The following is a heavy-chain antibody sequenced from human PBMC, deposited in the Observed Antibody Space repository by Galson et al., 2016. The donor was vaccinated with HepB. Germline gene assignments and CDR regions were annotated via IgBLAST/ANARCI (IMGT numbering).Heavy chain of an antibody. CDR2: ITCCSGTT. CDR3: AKDRLAVSDYYWYFDL. D-gene: IGHD2-8*02. Sequence: SLRLSCAASGFTFSSYAMSWVRQAPGKGLERVSTITCCSGTTYYTDSVRGRFTISRDNSKNTLYLQMNSLRVEDTAVYYCAKDRLAVSDYYWYFDLWGRGTLVTVSS. J-gene: IGHJ2*01. V-gene: IGHV3-23*01. CDR1: GFTFSSYA.